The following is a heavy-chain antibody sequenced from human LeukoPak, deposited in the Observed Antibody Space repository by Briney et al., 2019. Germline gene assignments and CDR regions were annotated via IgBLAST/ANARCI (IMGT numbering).Heavy chain of an antibody. CDR2: ISSSGSTI. J-gene: IGHJ6*03. CDR3: ARGATRPIDYYYMDV. Sequence: PGGSLRLSCAASGFTFSDYYMSWIRQAPGKGLEWVSYISSSGSTIYYADSVKGRFTISRDNAKNSLYLQMNSLRAEDTAVYYCARGATRPIDYYYMDVWGKGTTVTVSS. V-gene: IGHV3-11*04. CDR1: GFTFSDYY.